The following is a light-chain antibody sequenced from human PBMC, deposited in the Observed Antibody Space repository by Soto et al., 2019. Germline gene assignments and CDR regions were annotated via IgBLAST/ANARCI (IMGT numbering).Light chain of an antibody. CDR3: QQRSNWPPWT. Sequence: EIVLTQSPATLSLSPGERATLSCRASQSVSSYLAWYQQKPGQAPRLLIYDASNRATGIPARFSGSGSGTDCTLTISSLEREDFAVYYCQQRSNWPPWTFGQGNKVEI. CDR1: QSVSSY. V-gene: IGKV3-11*01. CDR2: DAS. J-gene: IGKJ1*01.